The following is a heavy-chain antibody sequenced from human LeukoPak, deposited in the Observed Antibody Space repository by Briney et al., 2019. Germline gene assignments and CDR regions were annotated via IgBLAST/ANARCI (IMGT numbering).Heavy chain of an antibody. CDR1: GFTFSSYA. D-gene: IGHD4-17*01. CDR3: AEDREHDYGDYVEARFDY. Sequence: PGGSLRLSCVASGFTFSSYAMSWVRQAPGKGLEWVSAISGSGGSTYYADSVKGRFTISRDNSKNTLYLQMNSLRAEDTAVYYCAEDREHDYGDYVEARFDYWGQGTLVTVSS. V-gene: IGHV3-23*01. J-gene: IGHJ4*02. CDR2: ISGSGGST.